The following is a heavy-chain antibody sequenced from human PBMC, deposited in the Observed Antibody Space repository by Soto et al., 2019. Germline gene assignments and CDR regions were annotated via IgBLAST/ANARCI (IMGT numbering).Heavy chain of an antibody. D-gene: IGHD3-16*01. V-gene: IGHV3-33*05. J-gene: IGHJ1*01. CDR3: ARWGTTGGLDV. CDR2: TSYDGSNK. CDR1: GFNFRSYV. Sequence: QVQLVESGGGVVQPGTSRRLSCVGSGFNFRSYVIHWVRQAPGKGLEWVALTSYDGSNKDYGDSVKGRFTISRDNSRNTVDLQMDSLRREDTALYYCARWGTTGGLDVWGQGTLVSVSS.